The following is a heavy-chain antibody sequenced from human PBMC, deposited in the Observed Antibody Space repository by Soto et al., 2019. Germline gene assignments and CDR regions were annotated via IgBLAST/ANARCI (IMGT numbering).Heavy chain of an antibody. CDR1: GFTFDDYA. CDR3: VKDESINWYSGHFRH. Sequence: SLRLSCAASGFTFDDYAMHWVRQVPGKGLEWVSGINWNSGSIGYGDSVKGRFAISRDNAKNSMHLQMNSLSAEDTAFYYCVKDESINWYSGHFRHWGQGTLVTVSS. J-gene: IGHJ1*01. V-gene: IGHV3-9*01. CDR2: INWNSGSI. D-gene: IGHD6-13*01.